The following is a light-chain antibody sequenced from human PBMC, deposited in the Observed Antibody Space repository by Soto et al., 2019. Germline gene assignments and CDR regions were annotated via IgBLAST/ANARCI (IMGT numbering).Light chain of an antibody. CDR2: AAS. J-gene: IGKJ4*01. V-gene: IGKV1-12*01. CDR3: QQAYTFPIT. CDR1: QGINDW. Sequence: DVQMTQSPSSVSASVGDRVTITCRASQGINDWLAWYQQRPGKAPELLIYAASSLQSGVPSRFSGNGSGTEFTLTINSLQPEDFANYFCQQAYTFPITFGGGTKVEIK.